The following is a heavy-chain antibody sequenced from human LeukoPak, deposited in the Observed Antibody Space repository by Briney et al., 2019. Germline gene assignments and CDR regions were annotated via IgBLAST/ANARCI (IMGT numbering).Heavy chain of an antibody. V-gene: IGHV4-4*07. CDR2: IYVTGST. CDR3: ARLFRGNYPGYLDS. Sequence: SSETLSLTCTVSGVSISGYFWNWIRQPAGQGLEWIGRIYVTGSTNYNPSLKSRVTMSVDMSKNQFSLNLTSVTAADTAVYYCARLFRGNYPGYLDSWGQGTLVTVSS. D-gene: IGHD1-26*01. J-gene: IGHJ4*02. CDR1: GVSISGYF.